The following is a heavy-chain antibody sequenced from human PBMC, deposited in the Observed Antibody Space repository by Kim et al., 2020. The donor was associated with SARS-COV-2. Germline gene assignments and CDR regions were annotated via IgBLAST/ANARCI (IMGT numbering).Heavy chain of an antibody. CDR1: GFTFSSYA. CDR2: ISGSGGST. D-gene: IGHD3-3*01. J-gene: IGHJ6*03. V-gene: IGHV3-23*01. Sequence: GGSLRLSCAASGFTFSSYAMSWVRQAPGKGLEWVSAISGSGGSTYYADSVKGRFTISRDNSKNTLYLQMNSLRAEDTAIYYCAKEGKYYGFWSGYLGDYYYYYMDGWGKGTTVTVSS. CDR3: AKEGKYYGFWSGYLGDYYYYYMDG.